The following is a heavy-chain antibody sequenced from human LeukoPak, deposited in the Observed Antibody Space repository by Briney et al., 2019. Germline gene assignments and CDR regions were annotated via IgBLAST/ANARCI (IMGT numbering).Heavy chain of an antibody. CDR1: GGSISIGSYY. J-gene: IGHJ4*02. V-gene: IGHV4-61*10. Sequence: SPTLSLTCTVSGGSISIGSYYWTWIRQPAGKGLEWIGFIYYSGSTNYNPSLKSRVTISVDTSKNQFSLKLSSVTAADTAVYYCARLGRYCSSSNCSHRLDYWGQGTLATVSS. CDR2: IYYSGST. D-gene: IGHD2-2*01. CDR3: ARLGRYCSSSNCSHRLDY.